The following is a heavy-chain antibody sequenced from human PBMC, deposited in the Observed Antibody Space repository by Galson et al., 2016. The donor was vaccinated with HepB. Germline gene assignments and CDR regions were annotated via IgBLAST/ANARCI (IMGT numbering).Heavy chain of an antibody. CDR2: VSGSGHST. V-gene: IGHV3-23*01. CDR1: GVSFSEYD. J-gene: IGHJ4*02. Sequence: SLRLSCAASGVSFSEYDMKWVRQAPGKGLEWVSGVSGSGHSTYYADSVKGRFTISRDNSKNTVYLQAKGLRAEDTAVYYCARDRYCSGGYCPLDYWGQGTLVTVSS. D-gene: IGHD2-15*01. CDR3: ARDRYCSGGYCPLDY.